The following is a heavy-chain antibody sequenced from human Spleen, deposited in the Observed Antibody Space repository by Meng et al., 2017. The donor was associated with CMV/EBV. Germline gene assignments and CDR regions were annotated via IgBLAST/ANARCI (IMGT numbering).Heavy chain of an antibody. D-gene: IGHD3-22*01. CDR3: ARDLITMTPNWFDP. J-gene: IGHJ5*02. CDR1: GYTFTSYG. Sequence: KASGYTFTSYGISWVRQAPGQGLEWMGWISGYNGKTNYAQKFQGRVTMTTDTSTSTAYMELRSLRSDDTAVHYCARDLITMTPNWFDPWGQGTLVTVSS. CDR2: ISGYNGKT. V-gene: IGHV1-18*01.